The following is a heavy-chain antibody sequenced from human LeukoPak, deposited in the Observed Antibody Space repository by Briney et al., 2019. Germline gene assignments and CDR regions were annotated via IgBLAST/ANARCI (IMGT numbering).Heavy chain of an antibody. V-gene: IGHV4-30-4*01. Sequence: QTLSLTCTVSGGSISSGDYYWSWIRQPPGKGLQWIGYIYYSGSTYYNPSLKSRVTISVDTSKNQFSLKLSSVTAADTAVYYCARELVNYYDSSVPFDYWGQGTLVTVSS. CDR3: ARELVNYYDSSVPFDY. D-gene: IGHD3-22*01. CDR2: IYYSGST. CDR1: GGSISSGDYY. J-gene: IGHJ4*02.